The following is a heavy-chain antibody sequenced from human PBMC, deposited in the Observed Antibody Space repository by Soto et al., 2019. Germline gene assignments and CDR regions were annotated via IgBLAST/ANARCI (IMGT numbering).Heavy chain of an antibody. J-gene: IGHJ4*02. D-gene: IGHD6-19*01. CDR2: ISAGSNTI. CDR1: GFIFSVYS. V-gene: IGHV3-48*02. Sequence: EVQLVESGGGLVEPGGSLRLSCAASGFIFSVYSMTWVRQAPGKGLEWVSYISAGSNTIYYRDSVKGRFTISRDNAKNPLYLQMNSLRDEHTAVYYCARDSGVTGADDYWGQGTLVTVSS. CDR3: ARDSGVTGADDY.